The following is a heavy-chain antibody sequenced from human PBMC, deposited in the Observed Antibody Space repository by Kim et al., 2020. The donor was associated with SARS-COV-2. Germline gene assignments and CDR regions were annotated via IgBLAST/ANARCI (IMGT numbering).Heavy chain of an antibody. D-gene: IGHD3-3*01. Sequence: LKSRVTISVDTYKNQFSLKLSSVTAADTAVYYCARGFGVAKLYYYYYYMDVWGKGTTVTVSS. CDR3: ARGFGVAKLYYYYYYMDV. J-gene: IGHJ6*03. V-gene: IGHV4-59*09.